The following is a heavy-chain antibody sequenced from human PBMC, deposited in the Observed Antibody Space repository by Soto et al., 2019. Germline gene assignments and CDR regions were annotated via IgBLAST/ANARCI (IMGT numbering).Heavy chain of an antibody. CDR1: GFTFSSYW. D-gene: IGHD3-22*01. J-gene: IGHJ4*02. Sequence: GGSLRLSCAASGFTFSSYWMSWVRQAPGKGLEWVANIKQDGSEKYYVDSVKGRFTISRDNAKNTLYLQMNSLRAEDTAVYYCAKDLRVVVTLFFDYWGQGTLVTVSS. CDR3: AKDLRVVVTLFFDY. CDR2: IKQDGSEK. V-gene: IGHV3-7*03.